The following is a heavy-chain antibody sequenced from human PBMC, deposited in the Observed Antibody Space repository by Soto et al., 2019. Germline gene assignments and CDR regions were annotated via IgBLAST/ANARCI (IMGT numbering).Heavy chain of an antibody. CDR1: GFTFSSYS. CDR3: AKEQSYYYYYGMDV. CDR2: ISGSGGST. J-gene: IGHJ6*02. V-gene: IGHV3-23*01. Sequence: GALRLSCAASGFTFSSYSMSWVLQAPGKGLEWVSAISGSGGSTYYADSVKGRFTISRDNSKNTLYLQMNSLRAEDTAVYYCAKEQSYYYYYGMDVWGQGTTVTVSS.